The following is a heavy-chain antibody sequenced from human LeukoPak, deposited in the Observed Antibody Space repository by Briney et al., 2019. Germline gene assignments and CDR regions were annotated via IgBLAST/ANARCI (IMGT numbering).Heavy chain of an antibody. Sequence: GGSLRLSCAASGFIFSKYGMHWVRQAPGKGLEWLAVIWFDGINTNHADSVKGRFTVSRDNSKNTLFLQMNSLRAEDTAVYFCVRDYCSGGSCYESKWFDPWGQGTLVTVSS. V-gene: IGHV3-33*01. D-gene: IGHD2-15*01. CDR2: IWFDGINT. CDR1: GFIFSKYG. CDR3: VRDYCSGGSCYESKWFDP. J-gene: IGHJ5*02.